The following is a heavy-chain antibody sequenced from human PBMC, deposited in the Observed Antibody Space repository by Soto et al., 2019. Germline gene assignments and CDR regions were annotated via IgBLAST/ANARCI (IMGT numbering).Heavy chain of an antibody. Sequence: EVQLVESGGGLVQPGGSLRLSCAASGFTFSSYCMSWVRQAPGKGLEWVANIKQDGSEKYYVDSVQGRFTISRDNAKNSLYLQMNSLRAEDTAVYYCARETPPGGSGWPAPLGYWGQGTLVTVSS. D-gene: IGHD6-19*01. CDR2: IKQDGSEK. V-gene: IGHV3-7*03. J-gene: IGHJ4*02. CDR1: GFTFSSYC. CDR3: ARETPPGGSGWPAPLGY.